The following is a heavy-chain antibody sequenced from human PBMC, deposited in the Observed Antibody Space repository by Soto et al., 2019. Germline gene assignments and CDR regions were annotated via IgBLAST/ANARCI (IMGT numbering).Heavy chain of an antibody. J-gene: IGHJ6*03. D-gene: IGHD1-7*01. Sequence: ASVKVSCKASGYTFTSYDINWVRQATGQGLEWMGWMNPNSGNTGYAQKFQGRVTMTRNTSISTAYMELSSLRSEDTAVYYCAREGTNWNYYYYYYYMDVWGKGTTVTVSS. CDR3: AREGTNWNYYYYYYYMDV. CDR1: GYTFTSYD. V-gene: IGHV1-8*01. CDR2: MNPNSGNT.